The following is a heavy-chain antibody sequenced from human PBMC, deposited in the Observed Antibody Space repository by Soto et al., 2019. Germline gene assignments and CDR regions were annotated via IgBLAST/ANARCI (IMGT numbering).Heavy chain of an antibody. D-gene: IGHD3-10*01. V-gene: IGHV1-3*01. CDR3: ARVRVVRGVTTSVPHDF. CDR2: INAGGGDT. CDR1: GYTFTTYA. J-gene: IGHJ4*02. Sequence: ASVKVSCKTSGYTFTTYAMHWVRQAPGQTLEWMGWINAGGGDTKYSQRFQGRVTITRDTSASTVYMELSSLTPEDTAVYFCARVRVVRGVTTSVPHDFWGQGTLVTV.